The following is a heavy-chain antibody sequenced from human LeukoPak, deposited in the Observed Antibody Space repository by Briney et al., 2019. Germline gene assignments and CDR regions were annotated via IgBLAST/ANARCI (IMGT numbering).Heavy chain of an antibody. CDR1: GFTFSTYT. CDR2: ISSSGTGI. J-gene: IGHJ4*02. V-gene: IGHV3-48*01. CDR3: AASYSETQLYYFDY. Sequence: GGSLRLSCATSGFTFSTYTMNWVRQAPGKGLEWVAYISSSGTGIYYADSVKGRFAISRDNAKNSVYLQMNSLRGEDTAVYHCAASYSETQLYYFDYWGQGNLVTVSS. D-gene: IGHD1-26*01.